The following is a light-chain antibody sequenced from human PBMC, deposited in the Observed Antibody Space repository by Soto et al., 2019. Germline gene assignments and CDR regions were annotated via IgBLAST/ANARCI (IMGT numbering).Light chain of an antibody. CDR2: TGS. V-gene: IGKV1-12*01. J-gene: IGKJ5*01. Sequence: DIQMNQSQSYVSASPADRVTMTFRASQGIKNWLAWYQQKPGKAPNLLIYTGSSLQSGVPSRFSGSGSGTDFTLTINSLQPEDFATYYCQQAASFPITFGQGTRLEIK. CDR3: QQAASFPIT. CDR1: QGIKNW.